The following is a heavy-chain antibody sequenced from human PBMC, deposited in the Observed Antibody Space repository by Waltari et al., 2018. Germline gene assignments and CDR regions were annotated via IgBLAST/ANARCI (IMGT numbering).Heavy chain of an antibody. J-gene: IGHJ5*02. Sequence: QVQLQQWGAELLKPSETLSLTCAVYGGSFSGYYWSWILQPQGKGLEWIGEINHSGSTNYNPSLKSRVTISVDTSKNQFSLKLSSVTAADTAVYYCARAPDLMRARPGWFDPWGQGTLVTVSS. V-gene: IGHV4-34*01. CDR1: GGSFSGYY. CDR3: ARAPDLMRARPGWFDP. D-gene: IGHD6-6*01. CDR2: INHSGST.